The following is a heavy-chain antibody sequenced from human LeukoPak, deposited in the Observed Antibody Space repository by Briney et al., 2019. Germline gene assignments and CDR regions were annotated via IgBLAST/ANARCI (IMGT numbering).Heavy chain of an antibody. CDR2: IYYSGST. D-gene: IGHD6-19*01. Sequence: SETLSLTCTISGGSISSSSYYWGWIRQPPGKGLEWIGSIYYSGSTYYNPSLKSRVTISVDTSKNQFSLMLSSVTASDTAVYYCARQRDYTSGWFDYWGQGTLVTVSS. CDR3: ARQRDYTSGWFDY. J-gene: IGHJ4*02. CDR1: GGSISSSSYY. V-gene: IGHV4-39*01.